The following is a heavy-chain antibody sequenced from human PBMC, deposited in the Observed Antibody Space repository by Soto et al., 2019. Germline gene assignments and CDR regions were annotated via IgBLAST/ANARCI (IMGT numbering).Heavy chain of an antibody. V-gene: IGHV4-30-2*01. J-gene: IGHJ4*02. CDR3: ASNHPGYCSGGSCYYGHY. Sequence: PSDTLALSCAVCGGSISSGGYSWSWIRQPPGKGLEWIGYIYHSGSTYYNPSLKSRVTISVDRSKNQFSLKLSSVTAADTAVYYCASNHPGYCSGGSCYYGHYWGRGTLVTVSS. CDR1: GGSISSGGYS. CDR2: IYHSGST. D-gene: IGHD2-15*01.